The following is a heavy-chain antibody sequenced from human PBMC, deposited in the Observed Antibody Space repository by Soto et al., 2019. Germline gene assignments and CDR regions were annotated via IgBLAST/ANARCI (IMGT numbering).Heavy chain of an antibody. V-gene: IGHV1-46*01. Sequence: QVQLVQSGAEVKKPGASVKVSCKASGYTFTNYYMHWVRQAPGQGLEWMGMINPSGGSTSYPQKFLARVTMTRYTFSSTVYMELGSLRSEDTAVYYCAREVAAVGYDYWGQGTLVTVSS. CDR2: INPSGGST. CDR3: AREVAAVGYDY. J-gene: IGHJ4*02. CDR1: GYTFTNYY. D-gene: IGHD6-13*01.